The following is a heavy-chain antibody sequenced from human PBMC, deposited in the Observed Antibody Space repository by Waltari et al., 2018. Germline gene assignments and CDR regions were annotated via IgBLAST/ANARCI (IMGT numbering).Heavy chain of an antibody. D-gene: IGHD3-22*01. CDR1: GFPFSRYE. Sequence: EVQLVESGGGLVQPGGSLRLSCAASGFPFSRYELHWVRQAPGKGLEWVSYISSSGSTIYYADSVKGRFTISRDNAKNSLYLQMNSLRAEDTAVYYCARFHYYDSSHFDYWGQGTLVTVSS. CDR3: ARFHYYDSSHFDY. CDR2: ISSSGSTI. J-gene: IGHJ4*02. V-gene: IGHV3-48*03.